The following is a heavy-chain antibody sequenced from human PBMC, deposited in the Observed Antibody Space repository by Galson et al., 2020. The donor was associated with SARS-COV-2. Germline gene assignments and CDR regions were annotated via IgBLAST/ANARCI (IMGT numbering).Heavy chain of an antibody. CDR3: ARVSKDDYYDSSQSFFSEWWFDP. CDR1: ARSITRCGYS. J-gene: IGHJ5*02. V-gene: IGHV4-31*01. D-gene: IGHD3-22*01. Sequence: SDPLSLTRTIPARSITRCGYSWSSLRQHPGKGPERIGYISYSGSNSYNPSLKSPVTISVDTSKNQFSLKMSSVTAADTAVYYCARVSKDDYYDSSQSFFSEWWFDPWGQGTLVTVSS. CDR2: ISYSGSN.